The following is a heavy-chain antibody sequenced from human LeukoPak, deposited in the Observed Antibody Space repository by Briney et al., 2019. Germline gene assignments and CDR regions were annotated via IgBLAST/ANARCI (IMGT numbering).Heavy chain of an antibody. CDR2: ISSSSSYI. J-gene: IGHJ4*02. D-gene: IGHD2-2*02. CDR1: GFTSSSYA. Sequence: PGGSLRLSCAASGFTSSSYAMSWVRQAPGKGLEWVSSISSSSSYIYYADSVKGRFTISRDNAKNSLYLQMNSLRAEDTAVYYCARSNTRRPNWGQGTLVTVSS. V-gene: IGHV3-21*01. CDR3: ARSNTRRPN.